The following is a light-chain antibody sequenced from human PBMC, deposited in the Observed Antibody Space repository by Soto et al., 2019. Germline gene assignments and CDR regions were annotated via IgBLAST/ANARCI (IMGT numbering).Light chain of an antibody. CDR1: SSDVGGYDC. CDR3: CSYAGSYTLV. Sequence: QSALSQPRSVSGSPGQSVTISCTGTSSDVGGYDCVSWYQQLPDKAPKLMIYDVSMRPSGVPDRFSGSKSGNTASLTISGLQAEDEADYYCCSYAGSYTLVFGGGTKLTVL. CDR2: DVS. V-gene: IGLV2-11*01. J-gene: IGLJ2*01.